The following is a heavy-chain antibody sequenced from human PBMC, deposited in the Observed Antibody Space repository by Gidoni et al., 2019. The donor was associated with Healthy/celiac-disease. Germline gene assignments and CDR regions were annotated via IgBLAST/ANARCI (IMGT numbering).Heavy chain of an antibody. Sequence: QVQLVQSGAEVKKPGASVKVSCKASGYTFTSYAMHWVRQAPGQRLEWMGWINAGNGNTKYSQKFQGRVTITRDTSASTAYMELSSLRSEDTAVYYCARDRSSTSCYDGDAFDIWGQGTMVTVSS. CDR3: ARDRSSTSCYDGDAFDI. D-gene: IGHD2-2*01. J-gene: IGHJ3*02. CDR2: INAGNGNT. V-gene: IGHV1-3*01. CDR1: GYTFTSYA.